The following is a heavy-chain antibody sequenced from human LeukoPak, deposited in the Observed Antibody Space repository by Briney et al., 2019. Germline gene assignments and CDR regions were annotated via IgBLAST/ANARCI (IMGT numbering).Heavy chain of an antibody. Sequence: SGGSLRLSCAASGFTFNNYAMSWVRQAPGKGLEWVSTIGFGDGSAYYADSVKGRFTISRDNSKNTLYLQMNYLRAEDTAVYYCAKDPTSVGGRHDWLLDSWGQGTLVTVSS. D-gene: IGHD3-9*01. CDR1: GFTFNNYA. V-gene: IGHV3-23*01. CDR2: IGFGDGSA. J-gene: IGHJ5*02. CDR3: AKDPTSVGGRHDWLLDS.